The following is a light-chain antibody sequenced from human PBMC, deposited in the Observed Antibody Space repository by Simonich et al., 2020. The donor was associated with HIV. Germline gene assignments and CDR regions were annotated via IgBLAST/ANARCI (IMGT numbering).Light chain of an antibody. CDR1: QSVLYSSNNKNY. CDR3: QQYYGTPLS. V-gene: IGKV4-1*01. CDR2: WAS. J-gene: IGKJ4*01. Sequence: DIVMTQSADSLAVSLGERATINCKSSQSVLYSSNNKNYLAWYQQKPGQPPKLLIYWASTRESGVPDRISGSGSGTDFTLTISSLQTEDVAVYYCQQYYGTPLSFGGGTKVEVK.